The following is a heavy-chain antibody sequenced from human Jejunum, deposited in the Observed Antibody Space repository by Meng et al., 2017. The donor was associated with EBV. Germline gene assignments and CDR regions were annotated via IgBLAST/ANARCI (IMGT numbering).Heavy chain of an antibody. V-gene: IGHV4-39*01. CDR1: GASMNDRNYF. D-gene: IGHD2-8*02. CDR3: ARHDCPGAVCLGPFDS. CDR2: TYSSANT. J-gene: IGHJ4*02. Sequence: LQLHESGPGLVNPSENLSLTCNVSGASMNDRNYFWAWIRQPPGKGLEWIGNTYSSANTYYNPSLKSRVTISVDTSKNQFSLKLISVTAADTAVYFCARHDCPGAVCLGPFDSWGQGILVTVSS.